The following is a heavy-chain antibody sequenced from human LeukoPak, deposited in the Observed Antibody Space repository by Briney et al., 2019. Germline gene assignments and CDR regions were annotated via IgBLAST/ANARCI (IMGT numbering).Heavy chain of an antibody. Sequence: ASVKVSCKASGYTFTSYYMHWVRQAPGQGLEWMGIVNPSGGSTSYAQKFQGRVTMTRDTSTSTVYMELSSLRSEDTAVYYCARVNDILTGRTYYYYYGMDVWGQGTTVTVSS. D-gene: IGHD3-9*01. V-gene: IGHV1-46*01. CDR1: GYTFTSYY. CDR2: VNPSGGST. CDR3: ARVNDILTGRTYYYYYGMDV. J-gene: IGHJ6*02.